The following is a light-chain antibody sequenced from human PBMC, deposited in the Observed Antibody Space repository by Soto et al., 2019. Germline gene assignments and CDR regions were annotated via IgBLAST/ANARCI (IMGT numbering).Light chain of an antibody. Sequence: DIQMTQSPSTLSASVGDRVTITYRASQSIGSSLAWYQQKPGKAPNLLISDASSLERGVPSRFSGSGSGTESTLTIRSLQPDDFATYSCQQYNGYSRTFGQGTKVDI. V-gene: IGKV1-5*01. CDR2: DAS. J-gene: IGKJ1*01. CDR3: QQYNGYSRT. CDR1: QSIGSS.